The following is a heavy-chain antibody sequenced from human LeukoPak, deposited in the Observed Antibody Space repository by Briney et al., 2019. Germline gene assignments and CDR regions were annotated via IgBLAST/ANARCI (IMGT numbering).Heavy chain of an antibody. CDR1: GFTFSSYG. CDR3: ARDKSSSTNLFDY. D-gene: IGHD2-2*01. V-gene: IGHV3-33*01. CDR2: IWYDGSNK. Sequence: GGSLRLSCAASGFTFSSYGMHWVRQAPGKGLEWVAVIWYDGSNKYYADSVKGRFTISRDSSKNTLYLQMSSLRAEDTAVYYCARDKSSSTNLFDYWGQGTLVTVSS. J-gene: IGHJ4*02.